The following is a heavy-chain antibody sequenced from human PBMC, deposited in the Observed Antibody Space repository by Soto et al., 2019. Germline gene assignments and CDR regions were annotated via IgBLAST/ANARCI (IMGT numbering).Heavy chain of an antibody. CDR1: GDSVSSNSAA. CDR3: AGELSGYSYGYVNWFDP. CDR2: TYYRSKWYN. D-gene: IGHD5-18*01. V-gene: IGHV6-1*01. J-gene: IGHJ5*02. Sequence: SQTLSLTCAISGDSVSSNSAAWNWIRQSPSRGLEWLGRTYYRSKWYNDYAVSVKSRITINPDTSKNQFSLQPNSVTPEDTAVYYCAGELSGYSYGYVNWFDPWGQGTLVTVSS.